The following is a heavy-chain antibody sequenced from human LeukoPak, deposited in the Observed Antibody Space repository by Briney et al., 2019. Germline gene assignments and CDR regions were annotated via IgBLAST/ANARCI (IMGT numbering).Heavy chain of an antibody. CDR2: ISAYNGNT. CDR3: ARDKSTMIVVVRSSYGMDV. CDR1: GYTFTSYG. D-gene: IGHD3-22*01. V-gene: IGHV1-18*01. J-gene: IGHJ6*02. Sequence: ASVKVSCKASGYTFTSYGISWVRQAPGQGLEWMGWISAYNGNTNCAQKLQGRVTTTTDTSTSTAYMELRSLRSDDTAVYYCARDKSTMIVVVRSSYGMDVWGQGTTVTVSS.